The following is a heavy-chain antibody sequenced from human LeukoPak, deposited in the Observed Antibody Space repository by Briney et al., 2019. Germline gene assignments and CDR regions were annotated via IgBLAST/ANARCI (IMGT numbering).Heavy chain of an antibody. D-gene: IGHD5-18*01. CDR1: GYTFSTYY. CDR2: INPTGTDT. V-gene: IGHV1-46*01. CDR3: VRDRYNYGSNWFDP. J-gene: IGHJ5*02. Sequence: ASVKVSCKASGYTFSTYYMYWVRQSPGQGLEWMGAINPTGTDTIYAQTFQGRVTMTRDLSTSTVYMELSSLRSEDTAVYYCVRDRYNYGSNWFDPWGQGTLVTVSS.